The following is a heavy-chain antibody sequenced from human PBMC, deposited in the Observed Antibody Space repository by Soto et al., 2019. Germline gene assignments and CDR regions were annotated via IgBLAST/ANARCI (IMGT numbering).Heavy chain of an antibody. CDR2: IWHDGSNK. CDR1: GFTFSDYG. V-gene: IGHV3-33*01. CDR3: ARDGVGATAFFGYFDY. J-gene: IGHJ4*02. D-gene: IGHD1-26*01. Sequence: PGGSLRLSCAASGFTFSDYGMHWVRQAPGMGLEWVAIIWHDGSNKYYADSVKGRFTISRDNSQNTVYLQMNSLRVEDTAMYYCARDGVGATAFFGYFDYWGRGTLVTVSS.